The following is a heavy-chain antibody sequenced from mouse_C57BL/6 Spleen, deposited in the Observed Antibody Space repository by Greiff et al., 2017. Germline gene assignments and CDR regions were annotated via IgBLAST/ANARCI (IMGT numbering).Heavy chain of an antibody. V-gene: IGHV7-3*01. CDR3: ARYQTFYAMDY. CDR1: GFTFTDYY. CDR2: IRNKANGYTT. Sequence: EVNVVESGGGLVQPGGSLSLSCAASGFTFTDYYMSWVRQPPGKALEWLGFIRNKANGYTTEYSASVKGRFTISRDNSQSILYLQMNALRAEDSATYYCARYQTFYAMDYWGQGTSVTVSS. J-gene: IGHJ4*01.